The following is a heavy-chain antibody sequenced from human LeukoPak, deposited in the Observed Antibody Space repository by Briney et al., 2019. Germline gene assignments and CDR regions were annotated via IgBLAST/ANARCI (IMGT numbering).Heavy chain of an antibody. D-gene: IGHD6-13*01. Sequence: GGSLRLSCAASGFTVSSNYMSWVRQAPGKGLEWVSVIYSGGSTYYADSVKGRFTISRDNSKNTLYLQMNSLRAEDTAVYYCARVHHSSSFEYWGHGTLVTVS. CDR2: IYSGGST. V-gene: IGHV3-53*01. CDR3: ARVHHSSSFEY. J-gene: IGHJ4*01. CDR1: GFTVSSNY.